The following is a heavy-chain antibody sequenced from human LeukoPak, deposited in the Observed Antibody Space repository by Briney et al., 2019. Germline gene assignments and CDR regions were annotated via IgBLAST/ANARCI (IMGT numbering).Heavy chain of an antibody. Sequence: PGGSLRLSCAASGLTFNTYTMNWVRQAPGKGLEWVANIKQDGSKKSYVDSVKGRFTISRDNAKNSLYLQMNSLRAEDTAIYYCTRVGYIDEGIDYWGQGTLVTVSS. CDR3: TRVGYIDEGIDY. CDR1: GLTFNTYT. CDR2: IKQDGSKK. J-gene: IGHJ4*02. V-gene: IGHV3-7*04. D-gene: IGHD5-24*01.